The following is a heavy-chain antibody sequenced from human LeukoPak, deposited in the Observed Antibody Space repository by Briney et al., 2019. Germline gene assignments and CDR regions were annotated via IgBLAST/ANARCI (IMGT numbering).Heavy chain of an antibody. CDR3: TTFDY. D-gene: IGHD1-1*01. Sequence: GASVKVSCKASGYTFTNSYIHWVRQAPGQVLEWMGLINPDGGNTNYAQNFQGRVTLTRDTSTSTVYVELSSLRSEDTAVFYCTTFDYWGQGTLVTVSS. CDR1: GYTFTNSY. CDR2: INPDGGNT. V-gene: IGHV1-46*01. J-gene: IGHJ4*02.